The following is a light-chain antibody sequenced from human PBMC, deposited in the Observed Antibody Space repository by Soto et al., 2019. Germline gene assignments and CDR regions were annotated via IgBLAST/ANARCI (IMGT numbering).Light chain of an antibody. CDR1: QSISSN. Sequence: EIVMTQSPATLSVSPGERATLSCRASQSISSNLHWYQQKPGQSPRLLLYGASTRATGIPARFSGSGSGTEFTLTINSLQSEDFAIYYWQHFNSWPYSFGQGTKLEIK. CDR2: GAS. V-gene: IGKV3-15*01. CDR3: QHFNSWPYS. J-gene: IGKJ2*03.